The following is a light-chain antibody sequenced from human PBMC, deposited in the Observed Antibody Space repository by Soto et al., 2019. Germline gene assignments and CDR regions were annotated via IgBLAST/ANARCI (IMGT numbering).Light chain of an antibody. CDR1: SSNIGNNY. CDR3: GTWDSSLSHVV. Sequence: QSVLTQPTSVSAAPGQKVTISCSGSSSNIGNNYVSWYQQLPGTAPKLLIYDNNKRPSGIPDRFSGSKSGTSATLGITGLQTGDEADYYCGTWDSSLSHVVFGGGTKLTVL. V-gene: IGLV1-51*01. J-gene: IGLJ2*01. CDR2: DNN.